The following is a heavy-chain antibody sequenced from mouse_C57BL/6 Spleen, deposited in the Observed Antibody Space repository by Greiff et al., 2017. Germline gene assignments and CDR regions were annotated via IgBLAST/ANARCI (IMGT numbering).Heavy chain of an antibody. J-gene: IGHJ3*01. D-gene: IGHD2-4*01. V-gene: IGHV5-4*03. CDR3: ARAEGNYEYEDFAY. CDR2: ISDGGCYT. CDR1: GFTFSSYA. Sequence: EVKLVASGGGLVKPGGSLKFSCAASGFTFSSYAMSWVRQTPEQRLEWVATISDGGCYTYYPDNVKGRFTIARDNAKTNLYLQMSHLKSEDTAMXYCARAEGNYEYEDFAYWGQGTLVTVSA.